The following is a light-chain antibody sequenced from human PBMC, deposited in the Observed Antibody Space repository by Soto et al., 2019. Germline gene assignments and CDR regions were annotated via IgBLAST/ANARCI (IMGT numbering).Light chain of an antibody. CDR1: QGISSY. J-gene: IGKJ4*01. Sequence: DIQLTQSPSSLSASIGDRVTITCRASQGISSYLAWYRQKAGKAPELLIEAASTLQSGVPSRFSGSGSGTDFALTISSLQPEDFATYYCQQLKRYPLSFGGGTKVDIK. CDR2: AAS. CDR3: QQLKRYPLS. V-gene: IGKV1-9*01.